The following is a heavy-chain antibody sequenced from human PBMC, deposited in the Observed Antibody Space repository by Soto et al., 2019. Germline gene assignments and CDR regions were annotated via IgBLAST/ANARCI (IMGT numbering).Heavy chain of an antibody. CDR2: ISSGGQTI. Sequence: EVQLVESGGGLVQPGGSLRLSCAASGFSFSTYDMNWVRQAPGKGLEWVSYISSGGQTIKSTDSVKGRFTISRDNAKNSLYLQMSGLREEETGVYYCARDPQRGYSGMDVWGQGTTVTVSS. D-gene: IGHD2-2*01. J-gene: IGHJ6*02. CDR1: GFSFSTYD. V-gene: IGHV3-48*02. CDR3: ARDPQRGYSGMDV.